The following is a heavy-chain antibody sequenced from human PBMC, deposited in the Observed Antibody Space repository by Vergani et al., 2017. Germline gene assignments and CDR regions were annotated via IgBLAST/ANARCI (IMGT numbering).Heavy chain of an antibody. CDR3: ARERDHIVVV. Sequence: QVQLQQWGAGLLKPSETLSLTCAVYGGSISSGGYYWSWIRQHPGKGLEWIGYIYYSGSTYYNPSLKSRVTISVDTSKNQFSLKLSPVTAADTAVYYCARERDHIVVVWGQGTLVTVSS. V-gene: IGHV4-31*11. D-gene: IGHD2-21*01. CDR1: GGSISSGGYY. CDR2: IYYSGST. J-gene: IGHJ4*02.